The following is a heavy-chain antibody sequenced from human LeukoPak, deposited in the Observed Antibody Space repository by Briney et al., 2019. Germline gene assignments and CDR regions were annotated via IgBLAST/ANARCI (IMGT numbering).Heavy chain of an antibody. J-gene: IGHJ4*02. V-gene: IGHV1-18*01. Sequence: ASVKVSCKASGYTFTTYGISWVRQAPGQGPEWMGYISAYNGNTKFAQRFQGRVTMTTDTSTSTAYMELRSLRADDTAVHYCARDSKYYGDYVDYWGQGTLVTVSS. CDR1: GYTFTTYG. CDR2: ISAYNGNT. CDR3: ARDSKYYGDYVDY. D-gene: IGHD4-17*01.